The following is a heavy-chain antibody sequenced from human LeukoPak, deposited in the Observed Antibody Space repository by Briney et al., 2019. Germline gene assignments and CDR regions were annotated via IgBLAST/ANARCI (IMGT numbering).Heavy chain of an antibody. CDR3: AKDRLWYYGSGSYSNWFDP. CDR1: GFTFSGYA. CDR2: ISGSGGST. V-gene: IGHV3-23*01. J-gene: IGHJ5*02. D-gene: IGHD3-10*01. Sequence: GGSLRLSCAASGFTFSGYAMSWARQAPGKGLEWVSAISGSGGSTYYADSVKGRFTISRDNSNNTLYLQMNSLRAEDTAVYYCAKDRLWYYGSGSYSNWFDPWGQGTLVTVSS.